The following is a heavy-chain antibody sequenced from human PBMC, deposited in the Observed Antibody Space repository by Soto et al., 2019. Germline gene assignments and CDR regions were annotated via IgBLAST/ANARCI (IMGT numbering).Heavy chain of an antibody. Sequence: SETLSLTCTVSGGSISSSSYYWGWIRQPPGKGLEWIGSIYYSGSTYYNPSLKSRVTISVDTSKNQFSLKLSSVTAADTAVYYCARQRIAVAGTGEFDYWGQGTLVTVYS. D-gene: IGHD6-19*01. CDR3: ARQRIAVAGTGEFDY. V-gene: IGHV4-39*01. CDR2: IYYSGST. CDR1: GGSISSSSYY. J-gene: IGHJ4*02.